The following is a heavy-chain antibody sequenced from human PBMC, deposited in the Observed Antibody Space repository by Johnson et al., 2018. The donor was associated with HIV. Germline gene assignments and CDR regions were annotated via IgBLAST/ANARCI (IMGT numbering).Heavy chain of an antibody. V-gene: IGHV3-30-3*01. D-gene: IGHD1-14*01. CDR1: GFTLSNYA. CDR2: ISNDGSIK. Sequence: QVQLVESGGGVVQTGRSLRLSCAVSGFTLSNYAMHWVRQAPGKGLEWVAFISNDGSIKFAADSVKGRFTISKDNSKNTLYLQMNSLRPEYTAVYYCVQGVPNRARAFDIWGLGTMVTVSS. CDR3: VQGVPNRARAFDI. J-gene: IGHJ3*02.